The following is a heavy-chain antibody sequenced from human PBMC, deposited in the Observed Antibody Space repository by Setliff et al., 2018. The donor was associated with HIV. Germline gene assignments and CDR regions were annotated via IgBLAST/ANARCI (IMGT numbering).Heavy chain of an antibody. Sequence: ASVKVSCKVSGFTLSEVSIHWVRQAPGKGLEWMAYFDPQDGETVYAQKFQGRVTMTEDTSTDTAYMELSRLRSDDTAVYHCAREPDTGSVWGQGTLVTVSS. V-gene: IGHV1-24*01. J-gene: IGHJ4*02. CDR3: AREPDTGSV. CDR2: FDPQDGET. CDR1: GFTLSEVS. D-gene: IGHD5-18*01.